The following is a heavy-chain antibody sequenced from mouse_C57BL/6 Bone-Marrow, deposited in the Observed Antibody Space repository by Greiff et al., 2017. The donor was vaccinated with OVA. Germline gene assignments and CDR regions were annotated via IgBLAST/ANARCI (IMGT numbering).Heavy chain of an antibody. CDR2: ISSGGSYT. CDR1: GFTFSSYG. CDR3: ARRYYDSSYY. Sequence: EVKLVESGGDLVKPGGSLKLSCAASGFTFSSYGMSWVRQTPDKRLEWVATISSGGSYTYYPDSVKGRFTISRDNAKNTLYLQMSSLKSEDTAMYYCARRYYDSSYYWGQGTTLTVSS. V-gene: IGHV5-6*02. J-gene: IGHJ2*01. D-gene: IGHD1-1*01.